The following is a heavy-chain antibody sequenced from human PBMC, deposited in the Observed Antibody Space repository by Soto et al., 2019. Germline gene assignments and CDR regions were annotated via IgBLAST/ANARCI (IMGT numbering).Heavy chain of an antibody. J-gene: IGHJ4*02. V-gene: IGHV1-69*06. D-gene: IGHD3-9*01. CDR1: GGTFSSYA. CDR3: AIVPNYDILTGYYNFDY. CDR2: IIPIFGTA. Sequence: QVQLVQSGAEVKKPGSSVKVSCKASGGTFSSYAISWVRQAPGQGLEWMGGIIPIFGTANYAQKFRGRVTITADKSTSTAYMELSSLRSEDTAVYYCAIVPNYDILTGYYNFDYWGQGTLVTVSS.